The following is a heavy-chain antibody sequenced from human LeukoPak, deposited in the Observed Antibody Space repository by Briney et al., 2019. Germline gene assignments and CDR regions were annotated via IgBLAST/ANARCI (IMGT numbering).Heavy chain of an antibody. CDR2: IYYSGST. D-gene: IGHD2-2*01. CDR3: ARGYCSSTICFQYFHH. Sequence: SETLSLTCTVSSDSISSSYWSWIRQPPGKGLEWIGYIYYSGSTNYNPSLKSRVAISVDMSKNQFSLKLNSVTAADTAVYYCARGYCSSTICFQYFHHWGQGTLVTVSS. CDR1: SDSISSSY. V-gene: IGHV4-59*01. J-gene: IGHJ1*01.